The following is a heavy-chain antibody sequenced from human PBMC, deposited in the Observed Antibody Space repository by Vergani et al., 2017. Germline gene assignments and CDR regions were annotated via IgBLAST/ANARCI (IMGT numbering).Heavy chain of an antibody. CDR1: GGTFSSYA. CDR2: IIPIFGTA. Sequence: QVQLVQSGAEVKKPGSSVKVSCKASGGTFSSYAISWVRQAPGQGLEWMGGIIPIFGTANYAQKFKGRVTITAEESTSTAYMELSSLRSEDTAVYYCARDRRGYGGDPEDYYYGMDVWGQGTTVTVSS. J-gene: IGHJ6*02. V-gene: IGHV1-69*12. CDR3: ARDRRGYGGDPEDYYYGMDV. D-gene: IGHD2-21*02.